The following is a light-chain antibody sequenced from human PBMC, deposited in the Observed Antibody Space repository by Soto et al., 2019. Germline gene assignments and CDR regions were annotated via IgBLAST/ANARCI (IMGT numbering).Light chain of an antibody. CDR2: NNN. CDR1: SSNIGTNT. J-gene: IGLJ1*01. Sequence: QSALTQPPSASGTPGQRVTISCSGSSSNIGTNTVNWYLQLPGTAPKLLIYNNNQRPSGVPDRFSGSKSGTSAPLAISGLQSEDEAVYFCAAWDDSLNGLFVFGSGTKVTVL. CDR3: AAWDDSLNGLFV. V-gene: IGLV1-44*01.